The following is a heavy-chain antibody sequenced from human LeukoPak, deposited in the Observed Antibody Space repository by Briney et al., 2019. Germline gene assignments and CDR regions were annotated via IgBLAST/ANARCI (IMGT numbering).Heavy chain of an antibody. V-gene: IGHV3-30-3*01. CDR2: ISKDGSDK. CDR3: ARDYWWNYDY. Sequence: PEGSLRLSCAASGFTFSDYAMHWVRQAPGKGLGWVAVISKDGSDKYYPGSVRGRFTISRDNSKNTIYLQMDSLRAEDTAIYYCARDYWWNYDYWGQGTLVTVSS. CDR1: GFTFSDYA. D-gene: IGHD1-7*01. J-gene: IGHJ4*02.